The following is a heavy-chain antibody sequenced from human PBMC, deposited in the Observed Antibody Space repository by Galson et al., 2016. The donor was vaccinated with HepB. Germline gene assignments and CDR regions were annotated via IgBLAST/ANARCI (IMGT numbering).Heavy chain of an antibody. V-gene: IGHV3-33*08. CDR2: MCGDGSNK. D-gene: IGHD6-6*01. Sequence: SLRLSCAASGFTFSSYCMHWVRQAPGKGLEWVAFMCGDGSNKYYADSVKGRFTISRDNSKNTVDLQMNTLRAEDTAVYYCASNVRVSGTPPVDFWGQGTMVTVSS. CDR1: GFTFSSYC. J-gene: IGHJ4*03. CDR3: ASNVRVSGTPPVDF.